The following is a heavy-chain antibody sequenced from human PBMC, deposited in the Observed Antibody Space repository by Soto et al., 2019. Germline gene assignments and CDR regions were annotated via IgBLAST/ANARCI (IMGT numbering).Heavy chain of an antibody. CDR3: AIHSSGWYDAFDI. D-gene: IGHD6-19*01. J-gene: IGHJ3*02. V-gene: IGHV4-59*01. Sequence: SETLSLTCTVSGGSISSYYWSWIRQPPGKGLEWIGYIYYSGSTNYNPSLKSRVTISVDTSKNQFSLKLSSVTAADTAVYYCAIHSSGWYDAFDIWGQGTMVTVSS. CDR1: GGSISSYY. CDR2: IYYSGST.